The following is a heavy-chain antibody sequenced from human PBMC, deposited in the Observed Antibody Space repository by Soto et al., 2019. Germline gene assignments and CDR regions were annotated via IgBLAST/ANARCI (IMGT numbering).Heavy chain of an antibody. CDR1: GFSLSTSGVG. D-gene: IGHD5-18*01. CDR3: VHRLVDTAMPTGWFDP. CDR2: IYWDDDK. J-gene: IGHJ5*02. V-gene: IGHV2-5*02. Sequence: QITLKESGPTLVKPTQTLTVTCTFSGFSLSTSGVGVGWIRQPPGKALEWLALIYWDDDKRYSPSLKSRLTITKDTSKIQVVLTMTNMDPVDTGTYCCVHRLVDTAMPTGWFDPWGQGTLVTVSS.